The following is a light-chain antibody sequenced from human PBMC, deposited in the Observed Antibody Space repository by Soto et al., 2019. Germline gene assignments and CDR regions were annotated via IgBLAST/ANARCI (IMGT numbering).Light chain of an antibody. V-gene: IGLV1-47*02. J-gene: IGLJ1*01. CDR3: ATWDDDLSGFV. CDR1: SSNIGSNY. CDR2: SNH. Sequence: QSVLTQPPSASGTPGQRVTVSCSGGSSNIGSNYVYWYQALPGTAPKLFIHSNHQRPSGVPDRFSGSKYGTSASLVISGLRSEDEADYYCATWDDDLSGFVFGTGTKVTVL.